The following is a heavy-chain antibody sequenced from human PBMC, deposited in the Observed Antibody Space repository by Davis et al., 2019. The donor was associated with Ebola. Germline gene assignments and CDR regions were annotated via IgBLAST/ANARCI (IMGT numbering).Heavy chain of an antibody. Sequence: HSQTLSLTCSISGDSVSGNNGAWNWIRQSPSRGLEWLGRTYFNSKYYSDYAVSVKSRITINPDTSKNQVSLQLNSVTPEDTAVYYCARGWLRTSFDYWGQGTLVTVSS. V-gene: IGHV6-1*01. J-gene: IGHJ4*02. D-gene: IGHD6-19*01. CDR1: GDSVSGNNGA. CDR2: TYFNSKYYS. CDR3: ARGWLRTSFDY.